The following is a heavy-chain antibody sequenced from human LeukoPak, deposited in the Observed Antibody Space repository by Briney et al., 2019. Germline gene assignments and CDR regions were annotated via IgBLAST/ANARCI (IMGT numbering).Heavy chain of an antibody. V-gene: IGHV3-23*01. D-gene: IGHD2-21*02. CDR1: GFTFSSYA. CDR2: ISGSGGST. CDR3: AKAWRVGVVVTAIPPFDY. J-gene: IGHJ4*02. Sequence: PGGSLRLSCAASGFTFSSYAMSWVRQAPGKGLEWVSAISGSGGSTYYADSVKGRFTISRDNSKNTLYLQMNSLRAEDTAVYYCAKAWRVGVVVTAIPPFDYWGQGTLVTVSS.